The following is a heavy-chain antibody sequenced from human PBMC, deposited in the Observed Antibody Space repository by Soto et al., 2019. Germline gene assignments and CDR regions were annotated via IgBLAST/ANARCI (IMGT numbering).Heavy chain of an antibody. J-gene: IGHJ4*02. V-gene: IGHV4-31*03. CDR1: GGSISSGGYY. CDR3: AHSSGWYDYFDY. Sequence: KSSETLSLTCTVSGGSISSGGYYWSWIRQHPGKGLEWIGYIYYSGSTYYNPSLKSRVTISVDTSKNQFSLKLSSVTAADTAVYYCAHSSGWYDYFDYWGQGTLVTVSS. D-gene: IGHD6-19*01. CDR2: IYYSGST.